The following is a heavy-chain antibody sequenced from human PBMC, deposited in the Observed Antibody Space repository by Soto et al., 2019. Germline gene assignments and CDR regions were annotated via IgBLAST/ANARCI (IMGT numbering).Heavy chain of an antibody. CDR1: GFTFSSYA. CDR3: AKDYEVDYGDYGDFDY. J-gene: IGHJ4*02. V-gene: IGHV3-23*01. CDR2: ISGSGGST. D-gene: IGHD4-17*01. Sequence: GGSLRLSCAASGFTFSSYAMSWVRQAPGKGLEWVSAISGSGGSTYYADSVKGRFTISRDNSKNTLYLQMNSLRAEDTAVYYCAKDYEVDYGDYGDFDYWGQGTLVTVSS.